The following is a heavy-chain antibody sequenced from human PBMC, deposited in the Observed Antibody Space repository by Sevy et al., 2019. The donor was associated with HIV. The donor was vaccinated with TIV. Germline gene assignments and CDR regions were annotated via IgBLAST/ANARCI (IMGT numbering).Heavy chain of an antibody. CDR1: GFTVSSYG. V-gene: IGHV3-33*06. CDR2: IYYDGVNK. CDR3: AKGYYYDSSGYWKDAFDI. D-gene: IGHD3-22*01. Sequence: GGSLRLSCAASGFTVSSYGMHWVRQAPGKGLEWVAVIYYDGVNKFYADSVKGRFTISRDNSKNTLNLQMNSLRAEDTAVYYCAKGYYYDSSGYWKDAFDIWGPGTMVTVSS. J-gene: IGHJ3*02.